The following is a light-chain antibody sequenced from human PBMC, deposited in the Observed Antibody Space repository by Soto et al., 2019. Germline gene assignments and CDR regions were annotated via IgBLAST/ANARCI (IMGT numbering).Light chain of an antibody. V-gene: IGKV1-12*01. J-gene: IGKJ3*01. CDR3: QQADTFPFT. CDR2: AAT. Sequence: IQMTQSPSSVSASVGDRVTITCRASQDISSLLAWYQHKPGKAPKLLIYAATTLQSGVPSRFSGSESGTEVTLTISSRQPDDFATYYCQQADTFPFTFGPGTKVDMK. CDR1: QDISSL.